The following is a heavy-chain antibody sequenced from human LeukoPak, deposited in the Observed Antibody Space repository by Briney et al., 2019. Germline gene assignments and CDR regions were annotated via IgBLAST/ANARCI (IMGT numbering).Heavy chain of an antibody. Sequence: GGSLRLSCAASGFTFSSYWMSWVRPAPGKGLEWVANIKQDGSEKYYVDSVKGRFTISRDNAKNSLYLQMNSLGAEDTAVYYCARQSMYSSSSPLDYWGQGTLVTVSS. CDR3: ARQSMYSSSSPLDY. D-gene: IGHD6-6*01. V-gene: IGHV3-7*01. CDR2: IKQDGSEK. CDR1: GFTFSSYW. J-gene: IGHJ4*02.